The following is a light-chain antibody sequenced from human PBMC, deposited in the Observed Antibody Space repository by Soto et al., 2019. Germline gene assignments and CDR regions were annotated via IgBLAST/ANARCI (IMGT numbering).Light chain of an antibody. Sequence: QSALAQPASVSGSPGQSITISCSGTSSDVGGYNYVSWYQHHPGKAPKLLIYEVTNRPSGVSNRFSGSKSGNTASLTISGLPAEDEAAYYCKSYTSISTWVFGGGTKLTVL. J-gene: IGLJ3*02. CDR3: KSYTSISTWV. V-gene: IGLV2-14*01. CDR1: SSDVGGYNY. CDR2: EVT.